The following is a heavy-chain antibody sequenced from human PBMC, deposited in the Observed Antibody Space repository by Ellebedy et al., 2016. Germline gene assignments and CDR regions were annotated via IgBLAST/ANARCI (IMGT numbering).Heavy chain of an antibody. V-gene: IGHV3-48*02. Sequence: GGSLRLSXAASGFIFSHYSMNWVRQAPGKGLEWISHITGSSGTRIYVDSVKGRYTISRNNAKNSLFLQMNSLRDEDTAVYYCARGQDYAFDHWGQGALVTVSS. CDR3: ARGQDYAFDH. CDR2: ITGSSGTR. J-gene: IGHJ4*02. D-gene: IGHD3-16*01. CDR1: GFIFSHYS.